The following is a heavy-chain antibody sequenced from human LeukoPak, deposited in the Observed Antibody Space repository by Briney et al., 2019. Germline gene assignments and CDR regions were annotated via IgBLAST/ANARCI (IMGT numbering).Heavy chain of an antibody. CDR2: IYYSGSP. Sequence: SETLSLTCTVSGYSISNGYYWGWIRQPPGKGLERIGSIYYSGSPYYNPSLKSRVTISVDTSRKQFSLKLSSVTAADTAVYYCARHVGFITMVRGVINNNWFDPWGQGTLVTVSS. V-gene: IGHV4-38-2*02. CDR3: ARHVGFITMVRGVINNNWFDP. J-gene: IGHJ5*02. CDR1: GYSISNGYY. D-gene: IGHD3-10*01.